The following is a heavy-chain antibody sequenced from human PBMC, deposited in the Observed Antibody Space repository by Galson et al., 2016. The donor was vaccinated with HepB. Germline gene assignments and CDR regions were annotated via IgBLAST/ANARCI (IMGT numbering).Heavy chain of an antibody. Sequence: SLRLSCAASGFTVSSYGMHWVRQAPGKGLEWVAVVSYDGGIKYYADSVKGRFTISRDNSENTLSLQMNSLRPEDTAVYSCAKEWGTSGSSYQSYFDYWGQGTLVTVSS. V-gene: IGHV3-30*18. CDR2: VSYDGGIK. CDR1: GFTVSSYG. CDR3: AKEWGTSGSSYQSYFDY. J-gene: IGHJ4*02. D-gene: IGHD3-10*01.